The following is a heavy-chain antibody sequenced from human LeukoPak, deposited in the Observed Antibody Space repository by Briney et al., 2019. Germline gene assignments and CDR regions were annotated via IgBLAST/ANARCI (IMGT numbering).Heavy chain of an antibody. Sequence: PGGSLRLSCEASGFTFSRYSMNWVRQAPGRGLEWVSSISSSSSYIYYADSLKGRSTISRDNAKNSLYLQMNSLRAEDTAVYYCARDRIIYGDYGDAFDIWGQGTMVAVSS. D-gene: IGHD4-17*01. CDR2: ISSSSSYI. J-gene: IGHJ3*02. V-gene: IGHV3-21*01. CDR3: ARDRIIYGDYGDAFDI. CDR1: GFTFSRYS.